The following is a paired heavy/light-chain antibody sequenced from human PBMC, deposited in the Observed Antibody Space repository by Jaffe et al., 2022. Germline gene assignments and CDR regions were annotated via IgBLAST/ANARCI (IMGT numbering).Heavy chain of an antibody. CDR2: INDDGRET. CDR3: ARSGTPGSVDH. D-gene: IGHD1-26*01. CDR1: GFMFSKNW. Sequence: EVQLVESGGGLVQPGGSLRLSCAASGFMFSKNWMSWIRQGPGGGLEWVANINDDGRETYYVDSVKGRFTISRDNVQNTLYLQMNSLRLEDTAVYSCARSGTPGSVDHWGQGTLVTVSS. J-gene: IGHJ4*02. V-gene: IGHV3-7*05.
Light chain of an antibody. J-gene: IGKJ1*01. Sequence: DVVMTQSPLSLSVTLGQPASISCRSSQSLVSSSGGTYLNWFQQRPGQSPRRLIYAVSNRDSGVPDRFSGSGSGTDFTLKISRVETEDVGVYYCMQGTHWPWTFGQGTKVEIK. CDR3: MQGTHWPWT. V-gene: IGKV2-30*01. CDR1: QSLVSSSGGTY. CDR2: AVS.